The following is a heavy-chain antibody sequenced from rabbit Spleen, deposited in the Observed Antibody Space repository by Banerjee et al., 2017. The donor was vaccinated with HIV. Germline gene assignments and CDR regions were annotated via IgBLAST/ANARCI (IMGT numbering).Heavy chain of an antibody. V-gene: IGHV1S40*01. CDR1: GFSFSNNDY. CDR3: ARDTGSSFSSYGMDL. Sequence: QSLEESGGDLVKPGASLTLTCTASGFSFSNNDYMCWVRQAPGKGLEWIACIEVGSSGFTYFATWAKGRFTCSKTSSTTVTLQMTRLTVADTATYFCARDTGSSFSSYGMDLWGQGTLVTVS. CDR2: IEVGSSGFT. D-gene: IGHD8-1*01. J-gene: IGHJ6*01.